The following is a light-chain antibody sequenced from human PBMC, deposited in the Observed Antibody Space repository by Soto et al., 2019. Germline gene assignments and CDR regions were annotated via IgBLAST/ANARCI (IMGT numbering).Light chain of an antibody. CDR2: DDY. J-gene: IGLJ2*01. V-gene: IGLV1-51*01. Sequence: QSVLTQPPSVSAAPGQKVTISCSGSSSNIGNNFVSWYQQLPGTAPKLLIYDDYVRPSGVPDRFSGSKSGTSATLGITGLQTGDEADYYCGAWGGGLSAVAFGGGTKLTVL. CDR3: GAWGGGLSAVA. CDR1: SSNIGNNF.